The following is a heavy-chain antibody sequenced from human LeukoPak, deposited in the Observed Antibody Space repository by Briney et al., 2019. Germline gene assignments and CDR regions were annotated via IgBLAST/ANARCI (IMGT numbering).Heavy chain of an antibody. Sequence: SVEVSCKASGGTFSSYAISWVRQAPGQGLEWMGGIIPIFGTANYAQKFQGRVSITTDESTSTAYMELSSLRSEDTALYYCARDFRGDSCGGDCFAYWGQGTLVTVSS. CDR3: ARDFRGDSCGGDCFAY. V-gene: IGHV1-69*05. D-gene: IGHD2-21*01. J-gene: IGHJ4*02. CDR1: GGTFSSYA. CDR2: IIPIFGTA.